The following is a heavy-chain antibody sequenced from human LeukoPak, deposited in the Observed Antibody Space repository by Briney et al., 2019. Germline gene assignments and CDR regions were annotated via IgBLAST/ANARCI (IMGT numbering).Heavy chain of an antibody. V-gene: IGHV4-59*08. CDR2: VYSSGST. CDR3: ARRRFNSVWSTFDI. J-gene: IGHJ3*02. CDR1: GGSISSYY. D-gene: IGHD6-19*01. Sequence: SETLSLTFTDPGGSISSYYWTWIRQPPGKGLEWIGCVYSSGSTNFNPSLKSRVTISVDTSTNQFSLKLTSVTAADTAVYYCARRRFNSVWSTFDIWGQGTMVTVSS.